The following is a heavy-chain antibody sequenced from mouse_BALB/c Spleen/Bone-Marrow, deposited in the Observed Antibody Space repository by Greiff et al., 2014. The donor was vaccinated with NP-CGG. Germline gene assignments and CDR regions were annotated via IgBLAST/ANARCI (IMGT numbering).Heavy chain of an antibody. CDR3: ARSYDGYPYAMNY. J-gene: IGHJ4*01. Sequence: MQLQESGPELMKPGASVKISCKASGYLFTSYYMHWVKQSHGESLEWIGYFDPFNGGTSYNQKFKGKATLTVDKSSSTAYMHLSSLTSEDSAVYFCARSYDGYPYAMNYWGQGTSVTVSS. CDR1: GYLFTSYY. D-gene: IGHD2-3*01. V-gene: IGHV1S135*01. CDR2: FDPFNGGT.